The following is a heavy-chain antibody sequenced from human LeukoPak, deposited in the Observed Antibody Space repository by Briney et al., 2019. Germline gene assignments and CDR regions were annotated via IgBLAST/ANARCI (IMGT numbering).Heavy chain of an antibody. CDR1: GFTFSGYR. J-gene: IGHJ4*02. CDR3: ARGRSSSSWYYFDY. CDR2: INTDGSTT. Sequence: GGSLRLSCAASGFTFSGYRMHWVRQTPGKGLVWVSHINTDGSTTTYADSVKGRFTTSRGNAKNTLYLQMNSLRAEDTAVYYCARGRSSSSWYYFDYWGQGTLVTVSS. D-gene: IGHD6-13*01. V-gene: IGHV3-74*01.